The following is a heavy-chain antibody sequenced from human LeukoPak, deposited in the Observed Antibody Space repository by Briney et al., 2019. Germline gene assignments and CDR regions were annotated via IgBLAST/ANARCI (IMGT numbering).Heavy chain of an antibody. CDR1: GFTFTNYD. V-gene: IGHV1-8*01. CDR2: MNPINGNT. D-gene: IGHD3-22*01. Sequence: ASVKVSCKASGFTFTNYDINWVRQATGQGLEWMGWMNPINGNTGYAQKLQGRVTMTRDTSISTAYMELSSLRSEDTAVYYCARGYDSSGYYYEATSGFDYWGQGTLVTVSS. CDR3: ARGYDSSGYYYEATSGFDY. J-gene: IGHJ4*02.